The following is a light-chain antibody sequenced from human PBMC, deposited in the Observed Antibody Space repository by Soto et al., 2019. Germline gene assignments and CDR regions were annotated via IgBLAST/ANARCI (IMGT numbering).Light chain of an antibody. CDR1: QGISSY. V-gene: IGKV1-9*01. J-gene: IGKJ5*01. CDR2: AAS. Sequence: DIQLTQSPSFLSASVGDRVTITCRASQGISSYLAWYQQKPGKAPKLLIYAASTLQSGVPSRFSGSGSGTDFTLTISRLEPEDFAVYYCQQYGSFTVTFGRGTRLEIK. CDR3: QQYGSFTVT.